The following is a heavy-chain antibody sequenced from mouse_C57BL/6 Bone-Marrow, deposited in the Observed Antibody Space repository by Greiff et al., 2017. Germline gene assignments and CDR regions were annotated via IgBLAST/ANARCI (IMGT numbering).Heavy chain of an antibody. J-gene: IGHJ4*01. CDR3: AREDVDAMDY. V-gene: IGHV1-9*01. Sequence: QVQLQQSGAELMKPGASVKLSCKATGYTFTGYWIDWVKQRPGHGLEWIGEILPGSGSTNYTEKFKGKATFTADTSSNTAYMQLSSLTTADYAIYYCAREDVDAMDYWGQGTSVTVSS. CDR1: GYTFTGYW. CDR2: ILPGSGST.